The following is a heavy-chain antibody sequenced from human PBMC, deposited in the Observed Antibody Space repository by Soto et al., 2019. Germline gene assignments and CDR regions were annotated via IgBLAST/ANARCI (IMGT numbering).Heavy chain of an antibody. V-gene: IGHV1-69*06. J-gene: IGHJ6*02. CDR2: IIPIFGTA. CDR3: ARVFGNYDFWSGYYYYYGMDV. D-gene: IGHD3-3*01. Sequence: GASVKVSCKASGGTFSSYAISWVRQAPGQGLEWMGGIIPIFGTANYAQKFQGRVTITADKSTSTAYMELSSLRSEDTAVYYCARVFGNYDFWSGYYYYYGMDVWGQGTPVTVSS. CDR1: GGTFSSYA.